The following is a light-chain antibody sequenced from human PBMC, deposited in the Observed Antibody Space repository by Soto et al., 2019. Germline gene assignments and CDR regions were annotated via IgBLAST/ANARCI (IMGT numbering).Light chain of an antibody. CDR3: QQYGSSPST. CDR1: QSVSSAY. J-gene: IGKJ2*01. CDR2: GAS. V-gene: IGKV3-20*01. Sequence: DIVLTQSPGTLSLSPGERVTLSCRASQSVSSAYLAWYQQKPGQAPRLLLYGASSRATGIPDRFSGSGSGTDFTLTISRLEPEDFAVYYCQQYGSSPSTFGQGTKLEIK.